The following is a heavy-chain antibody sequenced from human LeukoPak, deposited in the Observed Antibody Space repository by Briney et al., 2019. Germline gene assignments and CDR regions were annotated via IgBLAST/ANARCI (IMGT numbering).Heavy chain of an antibody. CDR3: AKGQDIVLLPAATFDI. Sequence: GGSLRLSCAASGFTFTTAWMSWVRQAPGKGLEWVGRIESKTDGGTTHYAAPVEGRFTISRDDSKNTVYLQMNSLKSEDTAVYYCAKGQDIVLLPAATFDIWGQGTMVTVSS. V-gene: IGHV3-15*04. CDR2: IESKTDGGTT. CDR1: GFTFTTAW. J-gene: IGHJ3*02. D-gene: IGHD2-2*01.